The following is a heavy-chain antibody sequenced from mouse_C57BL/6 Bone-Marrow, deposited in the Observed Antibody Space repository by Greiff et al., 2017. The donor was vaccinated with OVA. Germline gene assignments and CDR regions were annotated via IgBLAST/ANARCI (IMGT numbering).Heavy chain of an antibody. J-gene: IGHJ4*01. CDR1: GYTFTSYG. CDR2: IYPRSGNT. V-gene: IGHV1-81*01. CDR3: ARDYGSSPLYYYAMDY. Sequence: QVQLQQSGAELARPGASVKLSCKASGYTFTSYGISWVKQRTGQGLAWIGEIYPRSGNTYYNEKFKGKATLTADKSSSTAYMELRSLTSEDSAVYFCARDYGSSPLYYYAMDYWGQGTSVTVSS. D-gene: IGHD1-1*01.